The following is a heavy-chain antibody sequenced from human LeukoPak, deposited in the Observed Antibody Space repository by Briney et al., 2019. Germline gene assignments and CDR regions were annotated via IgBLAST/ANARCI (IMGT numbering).Heavy chain of an antibody. Sequence: PGGSLRLSCAASGFTFSSYEMNWVRQAPGKGLEWVSYISSSGSIIYYADSVKGRFPISRDNAKNSLYLQMNSLRAEDTAVYYCARVYWRFGELSASYYYYMDVWGKGTTVTVSS. CDR2: ISSSGSII. CDR3: ARVYWRFGELSASYYYYMDV. D-gene: IGHD3-10*01. J-gene: IGHJ6*03. CDR1: GFTFSSYE. V-gene: IGHV3-48*03.